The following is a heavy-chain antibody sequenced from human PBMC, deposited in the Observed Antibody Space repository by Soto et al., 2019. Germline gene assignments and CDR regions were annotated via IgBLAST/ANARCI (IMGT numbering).Heavy chain of an antibody. J-gene: IGHJ4*02. V-gene: IGHV3-74*01. CDR2: INTDGSDT. D-gene: IGHD3-10*01. CDR1: GFNFSSDW. CDR3: VRERPGRQHYFGF. Sequence: VVSLRLSCAASGFNFSSDWMHWVRQAPGKGLVWVSRINTDGSDTSYADSVKGRFTISRDNAKNTVYLQMNSLRDEDTVVYYCVRERPGRQHYFGFWGQGNMVTVSS.